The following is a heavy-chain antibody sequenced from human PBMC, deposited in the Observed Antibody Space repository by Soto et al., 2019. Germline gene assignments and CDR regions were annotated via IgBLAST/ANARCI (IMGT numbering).Heavy chain of an antibody. Sequence: QITLKESGPTLVKPTQTLTLTCTFSGFSLSTSGVGVGWIRQPPGKALEWVALIYWDDAKEYSPSLKSRLTSTKGTSKNQVGLTMTNMDPVDTATYYCAHKGGGDRILDYWGQGTLVTVSS. CDR2: IYWDDAK. CDR1: GFSLSTSGVG. J-gene: IGHJ4*02. CDR3: AHKGGGDRILDY. D-gene: IGHD3-16*01. V-gene: IGHV2-5*02.